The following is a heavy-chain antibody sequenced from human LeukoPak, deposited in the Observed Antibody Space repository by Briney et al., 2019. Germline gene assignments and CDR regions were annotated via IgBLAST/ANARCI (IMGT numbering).Heavy chain of an antibody. CDR2: FDPEDGGI. Sequence: GASVKVSCKVSGYTLIELSMHWVRQAPGKGLEWMGGFDPEDGGIIYVQKFQGRVTMTEDTSTDTAYMELSSLRSEDTAVYYCATANVSDNWNLPVGGMDVWGQGTTVTVSS. V-gene: IGHV1-24*01. CDR3: ATANVSDNWNLPVGGMDV. D-gene: IGHD1-20*01. J-gene: IGHJ6*02. CDR1: GYTLIELS.